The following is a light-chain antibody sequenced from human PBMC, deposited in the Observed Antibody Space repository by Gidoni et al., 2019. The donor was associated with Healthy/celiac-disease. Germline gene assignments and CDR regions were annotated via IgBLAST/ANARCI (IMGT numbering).Light chain of an antibody. J-gene: IGKJ4*01. Sequence: DIVMTKSPYSMAVSLGERATINCKSSQSVLYSSNNKTYLAWYQQKPGQPPKLLIYWASTRESGVPDRFSGSGSGTDFTLTISSLHAEDVAVYYCQQYYSTPLTFGGGTKVEIK. V-gene: IGKV4-1*01. CDR3: QQYYSTPLT. CDR2: WAS. CDR1: QSVLYSSNNKTY.